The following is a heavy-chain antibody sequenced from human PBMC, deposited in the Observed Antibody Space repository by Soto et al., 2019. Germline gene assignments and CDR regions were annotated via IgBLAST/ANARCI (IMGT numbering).Heavy chain of an antibody. D-gene: IGHD6-6*01. J-gene: IGHJ4*02. CDR3: ARRYIGARATAFDL. CDR2: IYPADSDT. V-gene: IGHV5-51*07. Sequence: ISGERRVDKESSSRCAPDHQITGKGLESVGIIYPADSDTRYSPSFQGQVTISADKTISTTYLQWSSLKASDTAIYFCARRYIGARATAFDLWGQGTSVTGSS. CDR1: VDKESSSR.